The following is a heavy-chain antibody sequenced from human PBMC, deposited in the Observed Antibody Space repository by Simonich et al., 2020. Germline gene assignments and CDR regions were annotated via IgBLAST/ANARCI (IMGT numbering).Heavy chain of an antibody. CDR1: GFTFSSYE. J-gene: IGHJ6*02. D-gene: IGHD6-6*01. Sequence: EVQLVESGGGLVQPGGSLRLSCAASGFTFSSYEMNWVRQAPGKGLEWVSYISSSGSTIYYADSAKGRFTIPRYNAKNSLYLQMNSLRAEDTAVYYCARDFRLQLVEIGTYYYYGMDVWGQGTTVTVSS. CDR3: ARDFRLQLVEIGTYYYYGMDV. V-gene: IGHV3-48*03. CDR2: ISSSGSTI.